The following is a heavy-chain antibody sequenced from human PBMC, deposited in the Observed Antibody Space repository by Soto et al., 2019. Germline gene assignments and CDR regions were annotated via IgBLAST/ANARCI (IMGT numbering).Heavy chain of an antibody. Sequence: QVQLVQSGAEVKKPGSSVKVSCKASGGTFSSYTISWVRQAPGQGLEWMGRIIPILGIANYAQKFQGRVTITADKSTSTAYMELSSLRSEDTAVYYCARDPTEGDYGDNWFDPWGQGTLVTVSS. CDR1: GGTFSSYT. D-gene: IGHD4-17*01. J-gene: IGHJ5*02. CDR3: ARDPTEGDYGDNWFDP. V-gene: IGHV1-69*08. CDR2: IIPILGIA.